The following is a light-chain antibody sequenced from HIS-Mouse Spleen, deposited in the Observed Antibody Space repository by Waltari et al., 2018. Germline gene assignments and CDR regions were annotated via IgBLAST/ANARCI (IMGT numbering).Light chain of an antibody. J-gene: IGLJ2*01. CDR3: SSYTSSSFNVV. CDR1: SSDVGGYNY. Sequence: QSALTQPASVSGSPGQSITISCTGTSSDVGGYNYVSWYQQHPGKAPKLMIYDVSNRPSGVYNRFSGSQSGNTASLTISGLQAEDEADYYCSSYTSSSFNVVFGGGTKLTVL. V-gene: IGLV2-14*03. CDR2: DVS.